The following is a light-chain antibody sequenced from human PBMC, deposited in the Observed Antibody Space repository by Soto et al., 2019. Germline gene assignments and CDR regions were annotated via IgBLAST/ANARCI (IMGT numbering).Light chain of an antibody. V-gene: IGLV2-14*01. CDR1: NSXXGGYNY. Sequence: QSALTQPASVSGSPGQSITIPXTXXNSXXGGYNYVSWYQHHPGKAPKLMIYEVFNRPSGVSSRFSGSKSGSTASLTISGLQAEDEADYYCSSYTTTNTLYVFGTGTKLTVL. CDR3: SSYTTTNTLYV. CDR2: EVF. J-gene: IGLJ1*01.